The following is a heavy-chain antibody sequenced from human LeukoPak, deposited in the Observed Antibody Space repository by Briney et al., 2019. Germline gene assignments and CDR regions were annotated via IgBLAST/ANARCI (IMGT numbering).Heavy chain of an antibody. CDR3: ARVVVVVAATLNWFDP. Sequence: PSETLSLTCAVYGGSFSGYYWSWIRQPPGKGLEWIGEINHSGSTNYNPSLKSRVTISVGTSKNQFSLKLSSVTAADTAVYYCARVVVVVAATLNWFDPWGQGTLVTVSS. D-gene: IGHD2-15*01. V-gene: IGHV4-34*01. J-gene: IGHJ5*02. CDR2: INHSGST. CDR1: GGSFSGYY.